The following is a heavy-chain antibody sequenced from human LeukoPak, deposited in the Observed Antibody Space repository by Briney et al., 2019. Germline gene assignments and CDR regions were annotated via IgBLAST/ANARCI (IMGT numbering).Heavy chain of an antibody. Sequence: ASVKVSCKASGYTFTSYYMHWVRQAPGQGLGWMGWISAYNGNTNYAQKLQGRVTMTTDTSTSTAYMELRSLRSDDTAVYYCARRGGYYYDSSGYLDYWGQGTLVTVSS. D-gene: IGHD3-22*01. V-gene: IGHV1-18*04. CDR3: ARRGGYYYDSSGYLDY. CDR2: ISAYNGNT. CDR1: GYTFTSYY. J-gene: IGHJ4*02.